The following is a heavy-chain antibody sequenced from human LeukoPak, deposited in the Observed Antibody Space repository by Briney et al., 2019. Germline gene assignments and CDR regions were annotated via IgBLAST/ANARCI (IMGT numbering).Heavy chain of an antibody. CDR1: GGSFSGYY. CDR3: ARGSRATVTRRPYAFDI. Sequence: PSETLSLTCAVYGGSFSGYYWSWIRQPPGKGLEWIGEINHSGSTNYNPSLKSRVTISVDTSKNQFSLKLSSVTAADTAVYCCARGSRATVTRRPYAFDIWGQGTMVTVSS. CDR2: INHSGST. D-gene: IGHD4-17*01. V-gene: IGHV4-34*01. J-gene: IGHJ3*02.